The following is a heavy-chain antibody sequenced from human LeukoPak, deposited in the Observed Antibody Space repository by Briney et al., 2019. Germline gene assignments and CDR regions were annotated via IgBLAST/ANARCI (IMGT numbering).Heavy chain of an antibody. V-gene: IGHV4-31*02. CDR2: IYYSGTT. J-gene: IGHJ4*02. CDR3: ERSNYGSGSYYNI. Sequence: LRLSCAASGFTFSSYAMSWVRQAPGKGLEWIGYIYYSGTTYYNPSLQSRVTISVDTSKNEFSLKMSSVTAADTAVYYCERSNYGSGSYYNIWGQGTLVTVSS. CDR1: GFTFSSYA. D-gene: IGHD3-10*01.